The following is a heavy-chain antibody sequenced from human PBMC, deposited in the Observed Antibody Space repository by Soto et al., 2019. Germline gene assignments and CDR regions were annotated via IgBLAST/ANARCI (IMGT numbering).Heavy chain of an antibody. J-gene: IGHJ4*02. Sequence: SETLSLTCTVSGGSISSYCWSWIRQPPGKGLEWIGYIYYSGSTNYNPSLKSRVTISVDTSKNQFSLKLSSVTAADTAAYYCARLFEYSSSSEGVDYWGQGTLVTVSS. V-gene: IGHV4-59*08. D-gene: IGHD6-6*01. CDR1: GGSISSYC. CDR2: IYYSGST. CDR3: ARLFEYSSSSEGVDY.